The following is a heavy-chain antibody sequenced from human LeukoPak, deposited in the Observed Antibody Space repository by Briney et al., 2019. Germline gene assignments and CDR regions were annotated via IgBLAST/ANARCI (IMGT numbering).Heavy chain of an antibody. V-gene: IGHV4-4*07. CDR3: ARGRYYDSSGYAFDY. D-gene: IGHD3-22*01. CDR2: IYTSGST. CDR1: GGSISSYY. J-gene: IGHJ4*02. Sequence: SETLSLTCTVSGGSISSYYWSWIRQPAGKGLGWIGRIYTSGSTNYNPSLKSRVTMSVDTSKNQFSLKLSSVTAADTAVYYCARGRYYDSSGYAFDYWGQGTLVTVSS.